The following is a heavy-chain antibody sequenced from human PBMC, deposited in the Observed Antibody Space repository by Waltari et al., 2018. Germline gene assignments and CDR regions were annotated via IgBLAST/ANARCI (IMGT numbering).Heavy chain of an antibody. Sequence: EVQLVESGGGLVQPGGSLRLSCAASGFTFSSYWLSWVRQAPGKGLEWVANIKQDGSEKYYVDSVKGRFTISRDNAKNSLYLQMNSLRAEDTAVYYCASNRGSYYGCFDYWGQGTLVTVSS. D-gene: IGHD1-26*01. CDR1: GFTFSSYW. CDR3: ASNRGSYYGCFDY. CDR2: IKQDGSEK. V-gene: IGHV3-7*01. J-gene: IGHJ4*02.